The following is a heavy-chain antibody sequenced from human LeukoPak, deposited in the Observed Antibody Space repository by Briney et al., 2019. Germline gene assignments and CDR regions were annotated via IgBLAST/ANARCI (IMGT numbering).Heavy chain of an antibody. J-gene: IGHJ4*02. Sequence: PSETLSLTCTVSGYSISSGYYWGWIRPPPGKGLEWIGSIYHSGSTYYNPSLKSRVTISVDTSKNQFSLKLSSVTAADTAVYYCARYYYDSSGYSPRYFDYWGQGTLVTVSS. D-gene: IGHD3-22*01. V-gene: IGHV4-38-2*02. CDR1: GYSISSGYY. CDR2: IYHSGST. CDR3: ARYYYDSSGYSPRYFDY.